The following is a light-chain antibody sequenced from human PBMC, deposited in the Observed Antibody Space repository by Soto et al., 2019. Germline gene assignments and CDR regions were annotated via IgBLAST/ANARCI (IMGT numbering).Light chain of an antibody. Sequence: EIVMTQSPATLSVSPGERAILSCRASQSVRNNLAWYQQKPGQAPRLLIYDASTRATGIPARFSGSGSGTEFTLTITSLQSEDFAIYSCQQYNNWPPLYTFGQGTKLEIK. V-gene: IGKV3-15*01. J-gene: IGKJ2*01. CDR1: QSVRNN. CDR3: QQYNNWPPLYT. CDR2: DAS.